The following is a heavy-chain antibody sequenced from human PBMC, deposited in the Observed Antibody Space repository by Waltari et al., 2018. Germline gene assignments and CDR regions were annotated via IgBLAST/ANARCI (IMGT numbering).Heavy chain of an antibody. D-gene: IGHD1-1*01. V-gene: IGHV3-7*01. Sequence: EVRLVESGGGLVQPGGSLRLSCAASGFTFSNYWLTWVRQSPGQGLEWVANIKQDGSEKNYVGSVKGRFTISRDNAKNSLYLQMNSLRGEDTAVYYCAFFPTGHTYWGQGTLVTVSS. J-gene: IGHJ4*02. CDR1: GFTFSNYW. CDR3: AFFPTGHTY. CDR2: IKQDGSEK.